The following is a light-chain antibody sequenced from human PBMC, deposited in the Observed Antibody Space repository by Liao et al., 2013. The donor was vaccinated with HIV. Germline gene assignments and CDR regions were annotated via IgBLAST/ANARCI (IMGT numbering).Light chain of an antibody. Sequence: SYELTQPPSVSVAPGKTASITCGGDNLGRWRVHWYQQKPGQAPVVVIYYDSDRPSGIPERFSGSNSGNTATLTISGTQAMDEADYYCQAWDSSTAVFGGGTKLTVL. CDR3: QAWDSSTAV. V-gene: IGLV3-21*01. J-gene: IGLJ2*01. CDR2: YDS. CDR1: NLGRWR.